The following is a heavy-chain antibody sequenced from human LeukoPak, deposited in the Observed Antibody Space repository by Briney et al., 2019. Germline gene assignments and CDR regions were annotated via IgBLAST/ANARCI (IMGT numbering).Heavy chain of an antibody. J-gene: IGHJ6*04. CDR3: SRNAITTV. CDR2: ISSNGTTR. V-gene: IGHV3-48*01. CDR1: GFTFSTYS. D-gene: IGHD2-8*01. Sequence: GGSLRHSCAASGFTFSTYSMNWVRQAPGKGLEWVSYISSNGTTRYYADSVKGRFTISRDNAKNSLYLQMNSLRAEDTAVYYCSRNAITTVSSKGTTVTVSS.